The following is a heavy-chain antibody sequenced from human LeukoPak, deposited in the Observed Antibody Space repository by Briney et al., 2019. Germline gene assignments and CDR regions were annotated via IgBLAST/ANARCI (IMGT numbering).Heavy chain of an antibody. J-gene: IGHJ5*02. CDR2: IYWDDDE. D-gene: IGHD3-22*01. CDR1: GFSLSTDGVG. Sequence: ESGPTLVKPTQTLTLTCTFSGFSLSTDGVGVGWIRQPPGKALEWLALIYWDDDERYSPSLKTRLTITKDTSKNQVVLTMTNVDPVDTATYYCAHRRDSSGYQYRWWFAPWGQGTVVTVSS. V-gene: IGHV2-5*02. CDR3: AHRRDSSGYQYRWWFAP.